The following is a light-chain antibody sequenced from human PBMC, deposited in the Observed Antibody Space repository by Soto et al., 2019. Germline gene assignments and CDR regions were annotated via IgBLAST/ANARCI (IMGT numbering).Light chain of an antibody. Sequence: QSVLTQPPSASGSPGQSVTISCTGTSGDVGGYKYVSWYQQYPGKAPKLMIYAVSKRPSGVPDRFSGSKSGNTASLTVSGLQAEDEADYYCSSYAGSNNYVFGTGTKVTVL. CDR1: SGDVGGYKY. CDR3: SSYAGSNNYV. V-gene: IGLV2-8*01. CDR2: AVS. J-gene: IGLJ1*01.